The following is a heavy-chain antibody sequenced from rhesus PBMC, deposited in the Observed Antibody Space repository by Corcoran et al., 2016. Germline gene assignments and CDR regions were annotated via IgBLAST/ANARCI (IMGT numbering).Heavy chain of an antibody. CDR2: IFGSGSRT. CDR3: ASSAGTRSAFDF. CDR1: GGSISSSY. V-gene: IGHV4-169*02. Sequence: QLQLQESGPGLVKPSETLSVTCAVSGGSISSSYWSWIRQAPGKGLEWIGDIFGSGSRTNYNPSLKSRVTLSVDTSKDQLSLRLSSVTAADTAVYYCASSAGTRSAFDFWGQGLRVTVSS. D-gene: IGHD1-20*01. J-gene: IGHJ3*01.